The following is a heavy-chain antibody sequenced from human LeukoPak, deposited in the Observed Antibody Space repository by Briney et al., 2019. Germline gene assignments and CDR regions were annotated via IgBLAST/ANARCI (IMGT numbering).Heavy chain of an antibody. J-gene: IGHJ4*02. CDR1: GGSISSYY. D-gene: IGHD2-2*01. CDR3: ARGRYCSSTSCYFDH. Sequence: SETLSLTCTVSGGSISSYYWSWIRQPPGKGLEWIGYIYYSGSTNYNPSLKSRVTISVDTSKNQFSLKLSSVTAADTAVYYCARGRYCSSTSCYFDHWGQGTLVTVSS. CDR2: IYYSGST. V-gene: IGHV4-59*12.